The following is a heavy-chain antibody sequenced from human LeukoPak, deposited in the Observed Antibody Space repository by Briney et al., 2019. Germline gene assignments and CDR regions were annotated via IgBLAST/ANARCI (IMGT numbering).Heavy chain of an antibody. CDR1: GFTFSSYA. CDR2: ISYDGSNK. V-gene: IGHV3-30-3*01. D-gene: IGHD3-3*01. J-gene: IGHJ4*02. Sequence: PGRSLRLSCAASGFTFSSYAMHWVRQAPGKGLEWVAVISYDGSNKYYADSVKGRFTISRDNSKNTLYLQMNSLRAEDTAVYYCARARPFWSGYPYYFDYWGQGTLVTVSS. CDR3: ARARPFWSGYPYYFDY.